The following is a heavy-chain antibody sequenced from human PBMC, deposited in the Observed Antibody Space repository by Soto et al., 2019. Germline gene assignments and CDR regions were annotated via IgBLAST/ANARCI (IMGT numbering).Heavy chain of an antibody. V-gene: IGHV5-51*01. CDR3: ARVDDYYDSSGYYSGSGY. D-gene: IGHD3-22*01. J-gene: IGHJ4*02. CDR2: IYPGDSDT. Sequence: GESLKISCKGSGYSFTSYWIGWVRQMPGKGLEWMGIIYPGDSDTRYSPSFQGQVTISADKSISTAYLQWSSLKASDTAMYYCARVDDYYDSSGYYSGSGYWGQGTLVTVSS. CDR1: GYSFTSYW.